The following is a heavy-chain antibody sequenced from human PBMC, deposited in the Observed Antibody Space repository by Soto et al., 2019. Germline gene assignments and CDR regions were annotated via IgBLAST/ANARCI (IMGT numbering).Heavy chain of an antibody. D-gene: IGHD1-26*01. CDR1: GFTFSSYA. CDR2: ISGSGGST. Sequence: EVQLLESGGGLVQPGGSLRLSCAASGFTFSSYAMRWVRQAPGKGLEWVPAISGSGGSTYYADSVKGRFTISRDNTKNTLYLPMNTVGAEVTAVYNSARRGSGSDYAYWGQGTLVTVSS. V-gene: IGHV3-23*01. CDR3: ARRGSGSDYAY. J-gene: IGHJ4*02.